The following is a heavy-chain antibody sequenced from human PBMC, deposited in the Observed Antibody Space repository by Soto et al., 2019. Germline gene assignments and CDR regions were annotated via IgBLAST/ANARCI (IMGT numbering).Heavy chain of an antibody. CDR2: ISAYNGNT. CDR1: GYTFTSYG. Sequence: QVQLVQSGAEVKKPGASVKVSCKASGYTFTSYGINWVRQAPGQGLEWMGWISAYNGNTHYAQKLQDRVTMTTDTPTSTAYMELSSLRSDGTAVYSCARVQSGHDSAYWGQGTLVTVST. V-gene: IGHV1-18*01. J-gene: IGHJ4*02. D-gene: IGHD5-12*01. CDR3: ARVQSGHDSAY.